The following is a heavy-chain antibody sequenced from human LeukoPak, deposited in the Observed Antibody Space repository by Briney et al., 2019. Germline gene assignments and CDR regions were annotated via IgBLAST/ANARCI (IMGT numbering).Heavy chain of an antibody. CDR1: GYTFTNYY. CDR3: ARGLGGSGSYFLTFDY. CDR2: INPSGSST. V-gene: IGHV1-46*01. J-gene: IGHJ4*02. Sequence: ASVTVSCKASGYTFTNYYIHWVRQAPGQGLEWMGIINPSGSSTSYAQKFQGRVTMTRDTSTSTVYMELSSLRSEDTAVYYCARGLGGSGSYFLTFDYWGQGTLVTVSS. D-gene: IGHD1-26*01.